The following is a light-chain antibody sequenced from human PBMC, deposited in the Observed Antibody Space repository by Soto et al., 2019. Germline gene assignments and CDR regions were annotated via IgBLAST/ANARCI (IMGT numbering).Light chain of an antibody. CDR1: SSDVGGYNY. CDR2: DVS. V-gene: IGLV2-14*01. Sequence: QSVLTQPASVSGSPGQSITISCTGTSSDVGGYNYVSWYQQHPGKAPKLMIYDVSNRPSGVSNRFSGSKSGNTASLTISGLQAEDDSDYYCSSYTSSSTPRVFGTGTKVTVL. CDR3: SSYTSSSTPRV. J-gene: IGLJ1*01.